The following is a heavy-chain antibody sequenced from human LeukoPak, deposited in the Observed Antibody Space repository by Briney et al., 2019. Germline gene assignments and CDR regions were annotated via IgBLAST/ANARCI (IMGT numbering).Heavy chain of an antibody. D-gene: IGHD3-10*01. J-gene: IGHJ6*02. Sequence: SVKVSCKASGGTFSSYAISWVRQAPGQGLEWMGRIIPILGIANYAQKFQGRVTITADKSTSTAYMELSSLRSEDTAVYYCARPLTMVRAYGMDVWGQGTTVTVSS. CDR3: ARPLTMVRAYGMDV. CDR1: GGTFSSYA. CDR2: IIPILGIA. V-gene: IGHV1-69*04.